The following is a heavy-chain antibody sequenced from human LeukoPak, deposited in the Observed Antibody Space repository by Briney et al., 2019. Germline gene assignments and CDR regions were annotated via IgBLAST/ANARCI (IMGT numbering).Heavy chain of an antibody. CDR3: ASSVSFGSGKDLAYY. J-gene: IGHJ4*02. V-gene: IGHV3-48*01. CDR1: GFNFIIYS. Sequence: PGGSLRLSCAASGFNFIIYSMNWVRQAPGKGLEWVSYITRSSTTIYYADSVKGRFTISRDNAKNSLYLQMNSLRAEDTAVYYCASSVSFGSGKDLAYYWGQGTLVTVSS. CDR2: ITRSSTTI. D-gene: IGHD3-10*01.